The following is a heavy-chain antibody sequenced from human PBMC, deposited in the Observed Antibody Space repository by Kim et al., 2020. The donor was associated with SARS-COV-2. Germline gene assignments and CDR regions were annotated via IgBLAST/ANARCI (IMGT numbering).Heavy chain of an antibody. D-gene: IGHD3-22*01. CDR2: ISGSGGST. Sequence: GGSLRLSCAASGFTFSSYAMSWVRQAPGKGLEWVSAISGSGGSTYYADSVNGRFTISRDNSKNTLDLQMNSLRAEDTAVYYCWSGHYYVSDYWGQGILVTVSS. J-gene: IGHJ4*02. CDR3: WSGHYYVSDY. CDR1: GFTFSSYA. V-gene: IGHV3-23*01.